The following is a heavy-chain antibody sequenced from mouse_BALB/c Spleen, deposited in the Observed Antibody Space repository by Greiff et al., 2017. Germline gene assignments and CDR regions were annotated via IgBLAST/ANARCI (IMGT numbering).Heavy chain of an antibody. D-gene: IGHD1-1*01. J-gene: IGHJ4*01. Sequence: QVQLQQPGAELVKPGASVKLSCKASGYTFTSYWMHWVKQRPGQGLEWIGEIDPSDSYTNYNQKFKGKATLTVDKSSSTAYMQLSSLTSEDSAVYYCARRGGTTVVERAMDYWGQGTSVTVSS. CDR2: IDPSDSYT. CDR1: GYTFTSYW. CDR3: ARRGGTTVVERAMDY. V-gene: IGHV1-69*02.